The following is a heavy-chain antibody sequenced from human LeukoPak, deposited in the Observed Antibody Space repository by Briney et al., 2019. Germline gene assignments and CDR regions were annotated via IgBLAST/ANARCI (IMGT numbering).Heavy chain of an antibody. D-gene: IGHD5-18*01. CDR2: IYYGGST. J-gene: IGHJ6*03. CDR1: GGSISSSSYY. CDR3: ARGAARGRVDYMDV. Sequence: PSETLSLTCTVSGGSISSSSYYWGWIRQPPGKGLEWIGSIYYGGSTYYNPSLKSRVTISVNTSKNQFSLKLSSVTAADTAVYYCARGAARGRVDYMDVWGKGTTVTVSS. V-gene: IGHV4-39*07.